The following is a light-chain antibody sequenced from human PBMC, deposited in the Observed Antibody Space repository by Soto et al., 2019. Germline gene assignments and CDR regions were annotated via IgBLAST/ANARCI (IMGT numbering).Light chain of an antibody. Sequence: DIELTQSLSLLSASVGDRVTITCRASQGIRSYLAWYQPKPGNAPKLLIYAASTLQSGVPSRFRGSGSGTEFTLPLSSLQPEDFATYYSQQLNSSPLTLGGDTKVDI. CDR2: AAS. J-gene: IGKJ4*01. CDR1: QGIRSY. CDR3: QQLNSSPLT. V-gene: IGKV1-9*01.